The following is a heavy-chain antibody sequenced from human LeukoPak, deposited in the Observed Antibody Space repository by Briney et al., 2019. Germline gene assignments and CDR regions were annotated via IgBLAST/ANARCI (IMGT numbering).Heavy chain of an antibody. CDR1: GFTFSFYS. V-gene: IGHV3-21*01. CDR2: ISSSSYYI. D-gene: IGHD1-1*01. Sequence: PGGSLRLSCATSGFTFSFYSMNWVRQAPGKGLEWVASISSSSYYIYYVDSVKGRFTISRDNAKNSLYLQMNSLRAEDTAVYYCARGDKLEPALDNWFAPWGQGTLVTVSS. J-gene: IGHJ5*02. CDR3: ARGDKLEPALDNWFAP.